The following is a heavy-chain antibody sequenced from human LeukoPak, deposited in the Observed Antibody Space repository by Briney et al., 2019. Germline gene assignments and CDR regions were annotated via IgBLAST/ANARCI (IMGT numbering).Heavy chain of an antibody. D-gene: IGHD3-22*01. Sequence: GGSLRLSCAASGFTFSSYWMSWVRQAPGKGLEWVANIKQDGSEKYYVDSVKGRFTISRDNAKNSLYLQMNSLRVEDTAVYYCARGSEYYDGSGYYGYWYFDLWGRGILVTVSS. CDR2: IKQDGSEK. CDR3: ARGSEYYDGSGYYGYWYFDL. J-gene: IGHJ2*01. V-gene: IGHV3-7*05. CDR1: GFTFSSYW.